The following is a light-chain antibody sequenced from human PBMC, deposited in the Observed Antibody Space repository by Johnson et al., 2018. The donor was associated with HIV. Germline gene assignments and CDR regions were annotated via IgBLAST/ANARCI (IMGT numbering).Light chain of an antibody. Sequence: QSVLTQPPSVSAAPGQKVTISCSGSSSNIGNNYVSWYQQLPGTAPKLLIYESNKRPSGIPDRFSGSESGTSATLGITGLQTGDEADYYCGTWDSSLSAGEYVFGTGTKVTVL. CDR3: GTWDSSLSAGEYV. CDR1: SSNIGNNY. V-gene: IGLV1-51*02. J-gene: IGLJ1*01. CDR2: ESN.